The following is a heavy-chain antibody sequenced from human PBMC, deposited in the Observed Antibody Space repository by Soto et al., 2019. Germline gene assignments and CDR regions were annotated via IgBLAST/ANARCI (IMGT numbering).Heavy chain of an antibody. D-gene: IGHD2-15*01. CDR2: ISGSGGST. CDR3: AKDGICCSGGSCTSYYYYYGMDV. J-gene: IGHJ6*02. V-gene: IGHV3-23*01. CDR1: GFTFSSYA. Sequence: GGSLRLSCAAAGFTFSSYAMSWVRQAPGKGPEWVSAISGSGGSTYYADSVKGRFTISRDNSKNTLYLQMNSLRAEDTAVYYCAKDGICCSGGSCTSYYYYYGMDVWGQGTTVTVSS.